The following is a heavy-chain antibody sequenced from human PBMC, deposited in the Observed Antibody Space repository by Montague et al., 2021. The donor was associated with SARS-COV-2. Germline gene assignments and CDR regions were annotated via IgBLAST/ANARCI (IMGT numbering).Heavy chain of an antibody. V-gene: IGHV4-59*08. D-gene: IGHD6-19*01. J-gene: IGHJ4*02. CDR1: GGSFRDYA. CDR3: AGRLPQYTSGWYFDQ. Sequence: SETLSLTCDFSGGSFRDYAWSWIRQPPGKRLEWIGYLSYSGRPIXNPSLERRVSISVDKSKNQFSLRLRPVIAADTAVYYCAGRLPQYTSGWYFDQWGQGTLVAVSS. CDR2: LSYSGRP.